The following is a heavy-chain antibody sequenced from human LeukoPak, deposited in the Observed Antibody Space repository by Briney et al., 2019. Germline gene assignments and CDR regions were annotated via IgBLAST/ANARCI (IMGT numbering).Heavy chain of an antibody. CDR3: ARYNSAWKTDDY. Sequence: GGSLRLSCAATGFTFSSYAMHWVRQAPGKGLEWVAVISYEYYADSVKGRFTISRDNSKNTLYLQMNSLRAEDTAVYFCARYNSAWKTDDYWGQGTLVTVSS. CDR1: GFTFSSYA. V-gene: IGHV3-30*04. D-gene: IGHD6-19*01. J-gene: IGHJ4*02. CDR2: ISYE.